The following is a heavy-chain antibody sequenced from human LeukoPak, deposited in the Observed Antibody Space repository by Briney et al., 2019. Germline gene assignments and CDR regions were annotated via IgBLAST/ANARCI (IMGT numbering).Heavy chain of an antibody. Sequence: ASVKVSCKASGYTFTSYYMHWVRQAPGQGLEWMGIINSSGGITSYVQKFQGRVTMTRGTSTSTVYMELSSLRSEDTAVYYCARGSGTSNYLIAYWGQGTLVTVSS. V-gene: IGHV1-46*01. CDR3: ARGSGTSNYLIAY. CDR2: INSSGGIT. J-gene: IGHJ4*02. CDR1: GYTFTSYY. D-gene: IGHD5-24*01.